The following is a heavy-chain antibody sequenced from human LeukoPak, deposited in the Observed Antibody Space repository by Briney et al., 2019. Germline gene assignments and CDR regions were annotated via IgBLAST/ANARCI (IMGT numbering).Heavy chain of an antibody. D-gene: IGHD2-21*02. CDR2: IWYDGSNK. Sequence: GGSLRLSCAASGFTFSSYGMHWVRQAPGKGLEWVAVIWYDGSNKYYADSVKGRFTISRDNSKNTLYLQMNSLRAEDTAVYYCARDRVTPKHHEYFQHWGQGTLVTVSS. J-gene: IGHJ1*01. CDR3: ARDRVTPKHHEYFQH. V-gene: IGHV3-33*01. CDR1: GFTFSSYG.